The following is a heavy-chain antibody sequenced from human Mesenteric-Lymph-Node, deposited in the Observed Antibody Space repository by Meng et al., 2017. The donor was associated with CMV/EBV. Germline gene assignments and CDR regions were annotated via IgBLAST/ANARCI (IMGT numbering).Heavy chain of an antibody. J-gene: IGHJ4*02. D-gene: IGHD2-2*02. CDR3: ARARSYTGLYIGVDY. CDR2: INPNSGGT. V-gene: IGHV1-2*06. Sequence: SGYTFTGYYMHWVRQAPGQGLEWMGRINPNSGGTNYAQKFQGRVTMTRDTSISTAYMELSRLRSDDTAVYYCARARSYTGLYIGVDYWGQGTLVTVSS. CDR1: GYTFTGYY.